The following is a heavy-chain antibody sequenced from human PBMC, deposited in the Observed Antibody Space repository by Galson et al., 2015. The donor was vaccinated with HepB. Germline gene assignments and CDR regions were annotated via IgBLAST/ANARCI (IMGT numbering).Heavy chain of an antibody. CDR1: GGTFSRYA. J-gene: IGHJ4*02. CDR2: ITPIFGTA. D-gene: IGHD3-10*01. V-gene: IGHV1-69*13. CDR3: ARGYDAGSYYYHY. Sequence: SVKVSCKASGGTFSRYAISWVRQDPGQGLEWMGGITPIFGTANYAQKFQGRVTITADETTSTAYMELSSLRSEDTALYYCARGYDAGSYYYHYWGQGTLVTVSS.